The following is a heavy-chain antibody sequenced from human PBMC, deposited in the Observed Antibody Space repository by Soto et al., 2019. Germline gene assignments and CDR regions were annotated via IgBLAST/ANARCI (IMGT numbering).Heavy chain of an antibody. J-gene: IGHJ3*02. V-gene: IGHV3-23*01. D-gene: IGHD3-3*01. Sequence: EVQLLESGGGLVQPGGSLRLSCAASGFTFSSYAMTWVRQTPGQGLRWVSTVTAGGDNTYHADSVKGRFTISRDTSKNTLYLQMNGRRVEDTAIYHCARFYSRAYDISGHGTMVTGSS. CDR2: VTAGGDNT. CDR3: ARFYSRAYDI. CDR1: GFTFSSYA.